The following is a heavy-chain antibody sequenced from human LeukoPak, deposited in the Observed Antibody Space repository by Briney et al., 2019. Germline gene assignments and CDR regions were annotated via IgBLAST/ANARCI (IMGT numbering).Heavy chain of an antibody. Sequence: SETLSLTCAVYSGSFSGYYWSWIRQPPGKGLEWIGEINHSGSTNYNPSLKSRVTISVDTSKNQFSPKLSSVTAADTAVYYCARVSGNYGSGSYLDYWGQGTLVTVSS. CDR2: INHSGST. V-gene: IGHV4-34*01. J-gene: IGHJ4*02. D-gene: IGHD3-10*01. CDR3: ARVSGNYGSGSYLDY. CDR1: SGSFSGYY.